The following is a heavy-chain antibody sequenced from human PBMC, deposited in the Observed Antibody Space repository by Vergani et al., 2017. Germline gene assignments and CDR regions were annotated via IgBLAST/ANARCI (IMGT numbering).Heavy chain of an antibody. D-gene: IGHD1-1*01. CDR3: AKECCGSGNCYGWNHLEV. CDR1: GFTFSSND. CDR2: IGVDGDR. V-gene: IGHV3-13*01. Sequence: VESGGGLVQPGGSLRLSCTVSGFTFSSNDFHWVRQTAGKGLEWVSSIGVDGDRYYSDSVKGRFTISRDNGQSYLYLDMDNLRVEDTAVYVCAKECCGSGNCYGWNHLEVWGEGTSVTVSS. J-gene: IGHJ6*04.